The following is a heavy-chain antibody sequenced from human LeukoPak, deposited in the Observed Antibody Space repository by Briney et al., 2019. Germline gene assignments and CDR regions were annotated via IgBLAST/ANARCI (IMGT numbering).Heavy chain of an antibody. CDR2: IYTSGIT. CDR1: GGSISSYY. D-gene: IGHD5-12*01. CDR3: ARGGSGYSGYDY. Sequence: SETLSLTCTVSGGSISSYYWTWIRQPAGKGLEWIGRIYTSGITNYNSSLKSRITISVDTSKNQFSLKLSSVTAADTAVYYCARGGSGYSGYDYWGQGTLVTVSS. J-gene: IGHJ4*02. V-gene: IGHV4-4*07.